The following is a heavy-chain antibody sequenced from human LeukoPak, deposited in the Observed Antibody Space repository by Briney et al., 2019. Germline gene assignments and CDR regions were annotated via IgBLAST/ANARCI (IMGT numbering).Heavy chain of an antibody. D-gene: IGHD1-1*01. J-gene: IGHJ4*02. Sequence: GGSLRLSCAASGFTFSDYAMSWVRQAPGKWLEWVSTASYYVGKQYHADSVRGRFTGTRDNSRNTVSLQMSSLRVEDTGIYYCAKAGIGADGAGFLCEYWGQGTLVTVSS. CDR2: ASYYVGKQ. CDR3: AKAGIGADGAGFLCEY. V-gene: IGHV3-23*01. CDR1: GFTFSDYA.